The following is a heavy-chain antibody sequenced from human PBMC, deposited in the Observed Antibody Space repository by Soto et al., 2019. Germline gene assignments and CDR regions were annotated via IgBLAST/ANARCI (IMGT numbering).Heavy chain of an antibody. CDR1: GGTFSSYS. J-gene: IGHJ3*02. V-gene: IGHV1-69*13. Sequence: GASVKVSCKASGGTFSSYSISWVRPAPGQGLEWMGRIIPIFGRANYAQKYQGRATITADESTSTAYMKVSSMRSEDTAVYYCTRGGVSQPYNSNGLGRSDGFDIWGQGTMVTVSS. CDR3: TRGGVSQPYNSNGLGRSDGFDI. CDR2: IIPIFGRA. D-gene: IGHD1-20*01.